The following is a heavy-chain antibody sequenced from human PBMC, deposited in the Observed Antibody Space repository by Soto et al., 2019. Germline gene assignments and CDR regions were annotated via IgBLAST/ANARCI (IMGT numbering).Heavy chain of an antibody. CDR3: ARVKTRYSGYDYPNYAFDI. J-gene: IGHJ3*02. CDR2: IIPILGIA. CDR1: RGTFSSYT. D-gene: IGHD5-12*01. Sequence: SVKVSCKASRGTFSSYTISWVRQAPGQGLEWMGRIIPILGIANYAQKFQGRVTITADKSTSTAYVELSSLRSEDTAVYYCARVKTRYSGYDYPNYAFDIWGQGTMVTVSS. V-gene: IGHV1-69*02.